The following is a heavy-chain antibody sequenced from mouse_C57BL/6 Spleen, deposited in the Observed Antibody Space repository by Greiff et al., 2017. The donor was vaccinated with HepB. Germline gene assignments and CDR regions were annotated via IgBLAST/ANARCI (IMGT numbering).Heavy chain of an antibody. CDR2: IDPETGGT. CDR1: GYTFTDYE. Sequence: QVQLQQSGAELVRPGASVTLSCKASGYTFTDYEMHWVKQTPVHGLEWIGAIDPETGGTAYNQKFKGKAILTADKSSSTAYMELRSLTSEDSAVYYCTRYRDKDAMDYWGQGTAVTVSS. J-gene: IGHJ4*01. CDR3: TRYRDKDAMDY. V-gene: IGHV1-15*01.